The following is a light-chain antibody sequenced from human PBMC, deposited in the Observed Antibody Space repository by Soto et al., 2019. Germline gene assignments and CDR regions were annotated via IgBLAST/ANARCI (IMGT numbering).Light chain of an antibody. V-gene: IGLV1-40*01. CDR1: ISNIGAGYG. J-gene: IGLJ1*01. Sequence: VRRQLASVCGAPGQRISISCTGSISNIGAGYGVHWYHQLPGTATKLLIFGNNNRPSGVPDRFYGSKSGTSASLGITGLQAEDEADYYCQSYDSSLNGYVFGTGTKVTV. CDR2: GNN. CDR3: QSYDSSLNGYV.